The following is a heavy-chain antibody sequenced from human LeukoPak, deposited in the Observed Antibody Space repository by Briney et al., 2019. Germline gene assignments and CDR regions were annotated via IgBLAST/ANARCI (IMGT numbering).Heavy chain of an antibody. D-gene: IGHD1-7*01. CDR3: ARGLRQLRGY. CDR2: TNHSGST. Sequence: PSDTLSLTCAVSGYSISGSNWWGWVRQFPGKGLEWIGETNHSGSTNYNPSLKGRVTISVDTSKNQFSLKLSSVTAADTAVYYCARGLRQLRGYWGQGTLVTVSS. V-gene: IGHV4-28*03. CDR1: GYSISGSNW. J-gene: IGHJ4*02.